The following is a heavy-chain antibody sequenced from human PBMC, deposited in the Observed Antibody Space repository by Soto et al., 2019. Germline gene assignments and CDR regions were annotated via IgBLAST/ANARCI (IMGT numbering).Heavy chain of an antibody. Sequence: EVQLLESGGGLVQPGGSLRLSCAASGFTFSSYAMSWVRQAPGKGLEWVSAISGSGGSTYYADSVKGRFTISRDNSKNTLNLQMNSLRAEDTAVYYCAKVAAPVFWELLWPVGTPHYYYGMDVWGQGTTVTVSS. J-gene: IGHJ6*02. D-gene: IGHD3-10*01. V-gene: IGHV3-23*01. CDR3: AKVAAPVFWELLWPVGTPHYYYGMDV. CDR1: GFTFSSYA. CDR2: ISGSGGST.